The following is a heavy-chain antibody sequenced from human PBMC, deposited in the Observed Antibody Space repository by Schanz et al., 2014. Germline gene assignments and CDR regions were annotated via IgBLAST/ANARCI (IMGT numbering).Heavy chain of an antibody. Sequence: QLQLHESGPGLVRPSETLSLTCAVSGGPFSGYWGWIRQPPGKGLEWIGEINHSGSTNYNPTLKGGVTISVDTSRNQFSLKLSSVTAADTAVYYCARTFRCGGGECSTWADWGQGTLVTVSS. J-gene: IGHJ4*02. D-gene: IGHD2-21*01. CDR1: GGPFSGY. CDR2: INHSGST. CDR3: ARTFRCGGGECSTWAD. V-gene: IGHV4-34*01.